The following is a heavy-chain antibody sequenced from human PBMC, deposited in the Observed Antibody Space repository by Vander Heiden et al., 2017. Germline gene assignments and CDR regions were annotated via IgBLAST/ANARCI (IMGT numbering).Heavy chain of an antibody. J-gene: IGHJ6*02. D-gene: IGHD4-17*01. CDR3: AKVPTGVLRGGMDV. CDR1: GFTFSTYA. Sequence: EVQLLESGGGLVQPGGSLRLSCAASGFTFSTYAMTWVRQAPGKGLEWVSAITGGGTTTYYADSVKGRFTISRDNSKNTLYLQMNSLRAEDTAVYYCAKVPTGVLRGGMDVWGQGTTVTVSS. CDR2: ITGGGTTT. V-gene: IGHV3-23*01.